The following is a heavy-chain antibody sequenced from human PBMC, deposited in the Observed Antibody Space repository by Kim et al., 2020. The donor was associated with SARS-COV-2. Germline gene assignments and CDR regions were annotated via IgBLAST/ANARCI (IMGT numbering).Heavy chain of an antibody. CDR3: ASGGDCSSTSCLYYFDY. CDR1: GGSISSSNW. V-gene: IGHV4-4*02. D-gene: IGHD2-2*01. J-gene: IGHJ4*02. Sequence: SETLSLTCAVSGGSISSSNWWSWVRQPPGKGLEWIGEIYHSGSTNYNPSLKSRVTISVDKSKNQFSLKLSSVTAADTAVYYCASGGDCSSTSCLYYFDYWGQGTLVTVSS. CDR2: IYHSGST.